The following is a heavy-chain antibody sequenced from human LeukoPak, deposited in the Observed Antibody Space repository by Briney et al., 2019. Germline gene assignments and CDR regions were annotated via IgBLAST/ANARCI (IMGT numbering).Heavy chain of an antibody. CDR3: AKDISNWNSRHFDY. V-gene: IGHV3-43*02. D-gene: IGHD1-7*01. CDR1: GFTFDDYA. J-gene: IGHJ4*02. Sequence: GGSLRLSCAASGFTFDDYAMHWVRQVPGKGLEWVSLISGNGGNTYYADSAKGRFTISRDNSKNSLYLQMNSLRTEDTALYYCAKDISNWNSRHFDYWGQGTLVTVSS. CDR2: ISGNGGNT.